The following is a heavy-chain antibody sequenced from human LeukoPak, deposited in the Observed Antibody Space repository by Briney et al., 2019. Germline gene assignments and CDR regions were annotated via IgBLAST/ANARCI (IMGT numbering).Heavy chain of an antibody. CDR2: VNPNSGVT. J-gene: IGHJ4*02. D-gene: IGHD6-19*01. CDR3: ARDAGGGWYHFDY. V-gene: IGHV1-2*02. CDR1: GYTFTGYY. Sequence: GASVKVSCKASGYTFTGYYIHWVRQAPGQGLEWMGWVNPNSGVTNYAQKFQGRVTMTRDTSISTAYMELSRLTSDDTAIYYCARDAGGGWYHFDYWGQGTLVTVSS.